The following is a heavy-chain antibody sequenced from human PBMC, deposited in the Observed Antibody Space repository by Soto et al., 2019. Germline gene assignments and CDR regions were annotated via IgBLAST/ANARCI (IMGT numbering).Heavy chain of an antibody. CDR3: ARRSLDTYYYYGMDV. CDR1: GYTFTDYW. J-gene: IGHJ6*02. D-gene: IGHD3-9*01. CDR2: IYPGDSDT. Sequence: PGESLKISCKGSGYTFTDYWIGWVRQLPGKGLEWMGIIYPGDSDTRYSPSFQGHVTITVDKSTNTAYLQWSSLKASDTAMYYCARRSLDTYYYYGMDVWGQGTTVTVSS. V-gene: IGHV5-51*01.